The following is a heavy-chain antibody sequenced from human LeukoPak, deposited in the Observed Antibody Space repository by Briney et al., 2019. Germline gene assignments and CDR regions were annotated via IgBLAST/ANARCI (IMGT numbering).Heavy chain of an antibody. V-gene: IGHV3-23*01. CDR1: GFTFSSYA. Sequence: GGSLRLSCGASGFTFSSYAMTWVRQAPGKGLEWVSGISGSDDRTNYADFVKGRFTISRDNSKNTLYLQMNSLRAEDTAVYYCAKVDSGYSYGNFDYWGQGTLVTVSS. J-gene: IGHJ4*02. CDR2: ISGSDDRT. CDR3: AKVDSGYSYGNFDY. D-gene: IGHD5-12*01.